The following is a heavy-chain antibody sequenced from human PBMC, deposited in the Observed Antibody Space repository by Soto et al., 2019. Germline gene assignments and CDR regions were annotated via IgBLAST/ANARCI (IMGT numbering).Heavy chain of an antibody. CDR1: GYTFTSYY. CDR3: ARTDLSRTTVTTSPYYYYGMDV. Sequence: QVQLVQSGAEVKKPGASVKVSCKASGYTFTSYYMHWVRQAPGQGLEWMGIINPSGGSTSYAQKFQGRVTMTRDTSTSTVYMEMSSLRSEDTAVYYCARTDLSRTTVTTSPYYYYGMDVWGQGTTVTVSS. D-gene: IGHD4-17*01. CDR2: INPSGGST. J-gene: IGHJ6*02. V-gene: IGHV1-46*01.